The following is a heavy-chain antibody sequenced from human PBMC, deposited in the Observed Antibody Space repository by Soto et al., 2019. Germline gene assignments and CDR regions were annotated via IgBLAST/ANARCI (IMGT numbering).Heavy chain of an antibody. Sequence: GGSLRLSCAASGFTFSSYAMHWVRQAPGKGLEYVSAISSNGGSTYYANSVKGRFTISRDNSKNTLYLQMGSLRAEDMAVYYCARGQYYDFWSGYYTGQDAFDIWGQGTMVTVSS. D-gene: IGHD3-3*01. J-gene: IGHJ3*02. CDR3: ARGQYYDFWSGYYTGQDAFDI. CDR2: ISSNGGST. V-gene: IGHV3-64*01. CDR1: GFTFSSYA.